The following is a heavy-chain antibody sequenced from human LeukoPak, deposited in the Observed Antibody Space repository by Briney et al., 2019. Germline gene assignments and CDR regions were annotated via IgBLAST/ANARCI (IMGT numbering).Heavy chain of an antibody. J-gene: IGHJ4*02. V-gene: IGHV1-69*05. CDR2: IIPIFGTA. Sequence: SVKVSCKASGYTFTSYAISWVRQAPGQGLEWMGGIIPIFGTANYAQKFQGRVTITRDTSASTAYMELSSLRSEDTAVYYCARVGIRYCGGDCYSRLDYWGQGTLVTVSS. CDR3: ARVGIRYCGGDCYSRLDY. D-gene: IGHD2-21*02. CDR1: GYTFTSYA.